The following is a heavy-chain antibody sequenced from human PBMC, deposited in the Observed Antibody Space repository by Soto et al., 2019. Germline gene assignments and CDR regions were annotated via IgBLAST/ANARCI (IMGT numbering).Heavy chain of an antibody. D-gene: IGHD3-22*01. J-gene: IGHJ3*02. CDR3: ARDLVEYYYYSSGDHPNVFDI. CDR1: GGPLSSSRYY. Sequence: PSQTLSLTCTVSGGPLSSSRYYWSCLRLHTGKGLEWIGYIYYSGNTYYNPSLKSRVTISVDTSKNQFSLKLSSVTAADTAVYYCARDLVEYYYYSSGDHPNVFDIWGQGTMVTGSS. CDR2: IYYSGNT. V-gene: IGHV4-31*03.